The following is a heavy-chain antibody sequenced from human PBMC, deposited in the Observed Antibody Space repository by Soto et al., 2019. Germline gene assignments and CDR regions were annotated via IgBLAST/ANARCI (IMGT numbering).Heavy chain of an antibody. Sequence: EVRLVESGGDLVQPGGSLRLSCAASGFTFSSYDFHWVRQATGKGLEWVSGIGTAGDTYYAGSVKGRFIMSRENAKNSLYLQMNSLRAGDTAVYYCTRGADGFDYWGQGTLVTVSS. CDR3: TRGADGFDY. J-gene: IGHJ4*02. CDR2: IGTAGDT. V-gene: IGHV3-13*01. D-gene: IGHD3-16*01. CDR1: GFTFSSYD.